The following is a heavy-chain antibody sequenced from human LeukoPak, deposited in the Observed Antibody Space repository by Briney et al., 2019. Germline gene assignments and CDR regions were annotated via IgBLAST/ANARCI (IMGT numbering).Heavy chain of an antibody. V-gene: IGHV3-73*01. J-gene: IGHJ4*02. D-gene: IGHD5-18*01. CDR3: AIVRGVYSYGHPYYFDY. Sequence: GGSLRLSCAASGFTFSGSAMHWVRQASGKGLEWDGRIRSKANSYATAYAASVKGRFTISRDSAKNSLYLQMNSLRAEDTGVYYCAIVRGVYSYGHPYYFDYWGQGTLVTVSS. CDR2: IRSKANSYAT. CDR1: GFTFSGSA.